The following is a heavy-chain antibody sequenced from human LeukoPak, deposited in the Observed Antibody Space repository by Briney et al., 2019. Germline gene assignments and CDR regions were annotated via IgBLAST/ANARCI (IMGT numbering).Heavy chain of an antibody. CDR1: GYTLTELS. D-gene: IGHD5-24*01. V-gene: IGHV1-2*02. CDR2: INPNSGGT. Sequence: ASVKVSCKVSGYTLTELSMHWVRQAPGQGLEWMGWINPNSGGTNYAQKFQGRVSMTRDTSISTAYMELSRLRSDDTAVYYCARNTINWFDPWGQGVLVTVSS. CDR3: ARNTINWFDP. J-gene: IGHJ5*02.